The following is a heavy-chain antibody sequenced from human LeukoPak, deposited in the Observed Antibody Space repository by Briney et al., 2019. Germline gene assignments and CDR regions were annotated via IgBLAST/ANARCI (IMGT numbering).Heavy chain of an antibody. CDR1: GYTFTGYY. Sequence: ASVKVSCKASGYTFTGYYMHWVRQAPGQGLEWMGWINPNSGGTNYAQKLQGRVTMTTDTSTSTAYMELRSLRSDDTAVYYCTRVRFTMVRGASYYYYGMDVWGQGTTVTVSS. J-gene: IGHJ6*02. CDR3: TRVRFTMVRGASYYYYGMDV. CDR2: INPNSGGT. V-gene: IGHV1-2*02. D-gene: IGHD3-10*01.